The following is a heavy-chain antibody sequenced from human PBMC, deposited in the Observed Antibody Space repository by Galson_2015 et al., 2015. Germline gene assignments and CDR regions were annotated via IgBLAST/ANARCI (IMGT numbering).Heavy chain of an antibody. CDR3: ARARALDYYDSSGYSDFDY. J-gene: IGHJ4*02. CDR1: GYTFTSYG. CDR2: ISAYNGNT. D-gene: IGHD3-22*01. V-gene: IGHV1-18*01. Sequence: SVKVSCKASGYTFTSYGISWVRQAPGQGLEWMGWISAYNGNTNYAQKLQGRVTMTTDTSTSTAYMELRSLRSDDTAVYYCARARALDYYDSSGYSDFDYWGQGTLVTVSS.